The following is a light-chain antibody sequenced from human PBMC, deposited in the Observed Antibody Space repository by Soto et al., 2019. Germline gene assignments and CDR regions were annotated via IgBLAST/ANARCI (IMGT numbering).Light chain of an antibody. CDR1: QGISNY. Sequence: DIQMTQSPSSLSASVGDRVTITCRASQGISNYLAWYQQKPWKVPKLLIYAASTLQSGVRSRFSGSGSGTDFTLTISRLQPEDGATYYCQKDNRAPRTFGQGTKVEIK. J-gene: IGKJ1*01. CDR3: QKDNRAPRT. V-gene: IGKV1-27*01. CDR2: AAS.